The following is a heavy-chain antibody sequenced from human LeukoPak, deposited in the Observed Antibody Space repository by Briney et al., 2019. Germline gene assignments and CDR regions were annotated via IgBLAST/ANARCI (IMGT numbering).Heavy chain of an antibody. CDR3: ARGGDAYNPFDY. CDR1: GFTLRSYW. J-gene: IGHJ4*02. CDR2: IKEDGSEK. V-gene: IGHV3-7*05. Sequence: GGSLRLSCAGSGFTLRSYWMSWVRQAPGRGLEWVANIKEDGSEKYYVDSVKGRFTISRDNANNSLYLQMNTLRVEDTAVYYCARGGDAYNPFDYWGQGILVTVSS. D-gene: IGHD5-24*01.